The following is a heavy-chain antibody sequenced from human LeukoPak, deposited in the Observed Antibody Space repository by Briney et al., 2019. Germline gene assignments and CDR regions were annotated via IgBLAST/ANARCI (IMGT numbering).Heavy chain of an antibody. Sequence: PGGSLRLSCAASGFTFSSYSMNWVRQAPGKGLEWVSSISSSSSYIYYADSVKGRFTISRDNSKNTLYLQMNSLRAEDTAVYYCARDSPGDGYNRGGPQSFDYWGQGTLVTVSS. CDR1: GFTFSSYS. CDR3: ARDSPGDGYNRGGPQSFDY. V-gene: IGHV3-21*04. CDR2: ISSSSSYI. D-gene: IGHD5-24*01. J-gene: IGHJ4*02.